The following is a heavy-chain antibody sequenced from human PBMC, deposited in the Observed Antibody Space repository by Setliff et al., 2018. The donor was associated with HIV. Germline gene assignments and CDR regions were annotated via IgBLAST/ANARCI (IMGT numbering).Heavy chain of an antibody. J-gene: IGHJ4*02. V-gene: IGHV3-15*01. D-gene: IGHD6-13*01. CDR2: IKSKTDGGAI. CDR3: TTDAGYSSRWYGD. CDR1: GFSFSNAY. Sequence: SGGSLRLSCAASGFSFSNAYMSWVRQAPGKGLEWIGRIKSKTDGGAIDYAAPVKGRFTISRDDSKTTLYLQMDSLKTEDTAVYYCTTDAGYSSRWYGDWGQGTQVTVSS.